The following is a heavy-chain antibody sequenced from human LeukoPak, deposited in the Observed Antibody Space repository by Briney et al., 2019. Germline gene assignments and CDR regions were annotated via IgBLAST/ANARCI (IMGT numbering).Heavy chain of an antibody. Sequence: GESLKISCKGSGYSFTSYWIGWVRQMPGKGLEWMGIIYPGDSDTRYSPSFQGQVTISADKSISTAYLQWGSLKASDTAMYYCARQMATMGQYYYYGMDVWGQGTTVTVSS. CDR1: GYSFTSYW. V-gene: IGHV5-51*01. J-gene: IGHJ6*02. CDR2: IYPGDSDT. CDR3: ARQMATMGQYYYYGMDV. D-gene: IGHD5-24*01.